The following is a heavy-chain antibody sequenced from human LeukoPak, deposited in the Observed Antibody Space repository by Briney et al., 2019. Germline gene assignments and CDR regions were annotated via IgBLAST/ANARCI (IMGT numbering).Heavy chain of an antibody. CDR2: INHSGST. CDR1: GGSFSGYY. V-gene: IGHV4-34*01. D-gene: IGHD3-22*01. Sequence: SETLSLTCAVYGGSFSGYYWSWIRQPPPKGLEWIGEINHSGSTNYNPSLKRRVTISVDTSKNQFSLKLSSVTAADTAVYYCTRGRPFSPYRYYDSSGYSYNPFDYCGQGALVTVSS. J-gene: IGHJ4*02. CDR3: TRGRPFSPYRYYDSSGYSYNPFDY.